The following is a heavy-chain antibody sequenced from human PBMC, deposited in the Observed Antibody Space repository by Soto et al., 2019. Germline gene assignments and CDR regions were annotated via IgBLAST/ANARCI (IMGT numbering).Heavy chain of an antibody. CDR2: INHSGST. V-gene: IGHV4-34*01. CDR1: GGSFSGYY. J-gene: IGHJ4*02. Sequence: KPSETLSLTCAVYGGSFSGYYWSWIRQPPGKGLEWIGEINHSGSTNYNPSLKSRVTISVDTSKNQFSLKLSSVTAEDTAVYYFARGLVGGSSSSDYYFDYWGQGTLVTVSS. CDR3: ARGLVGGSSSSDYYFDY. D-gene: IGHD6-6*01.